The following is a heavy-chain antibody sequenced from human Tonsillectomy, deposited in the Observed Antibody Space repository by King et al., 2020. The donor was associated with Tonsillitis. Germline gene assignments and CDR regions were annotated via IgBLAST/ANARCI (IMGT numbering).Heavy chain of an antibody. D-gene: IGHD4-17*01. V-gene: IGHV3-30*02. Sequence: QLVQSGGGVVQPGGSLRLSCAASGFTFSDYGMHWVRQAPGKGLEWVTFIRYDGSNKHYADSVKGRFTISRDTSKNTLYLQMNSLRAEDTDVYYCVTLRYPAWYFDLWGRGTLVTVSS. CDR3: VTLRYPAWYFDL. J-gene: IGHJ2*01. CDR2: IRYDGSNK. CDR1: GFTFSDYG.